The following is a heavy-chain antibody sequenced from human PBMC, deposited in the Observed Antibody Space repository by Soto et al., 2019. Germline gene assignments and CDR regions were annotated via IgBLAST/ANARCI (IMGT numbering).Heavy chain of an antibody. CDR3: ARDRAGYYSHFAY. Sequence: QVYLVQSGAEVKKPGSSVKVSCKALRGTFTNYAFSWVRQAPGQGLEWMGGIMPFFGSGNYAQKFQGRINITGYESTSSVYLEVTSLRSEDTAVYYCARDRAGYYSHFAYWGQGTLVTVSS. J-gene: IGHJ4*02. D-gene: IGHD3-22*01. CDR2: IMPFFGSG. CDR1: RGTFTNYA. V-gene: IGHV1-69*01.